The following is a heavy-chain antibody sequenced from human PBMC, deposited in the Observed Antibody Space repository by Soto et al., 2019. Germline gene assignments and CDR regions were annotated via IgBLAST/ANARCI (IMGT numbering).Heavy chain of an antibody. CDR2: ISYDGSIK. CDR3: TRGSPPDY. Sequence: QVQLVESGGGVVQPWRSLRLSCAASGFTFSSYGMHWVRQEPGKGLERAAIISYDGSIKFYADSVKGRFTISRDDSKNTLYLQMNSLRAEDTAVYYCTRGSPPDYWGHGIQFTVCS. J-gene: IGHJ4*01. V-gene: IGHV3-30*03. CDR1: GFTFSSYG.